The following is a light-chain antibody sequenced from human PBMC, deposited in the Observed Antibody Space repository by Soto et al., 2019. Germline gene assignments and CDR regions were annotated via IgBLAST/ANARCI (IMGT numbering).Light chain of an antibody. CDR2: DDN. CDR3: GSWDSSLSAYV. V-gene: IGLV1-51*01. CDR1: SSNKGGNS. J-gene: IGLJ1*01. Sequence: QSVLTHPPSVSPAPGQKVTISCSGSSSNKGGNSVSLYQQLQGTARKLLIYDDNKRPSAITDRFSGSKSVTSATLGITGFQTGDEANYYCGSWDSSLSAYVFATGTKVTVL.